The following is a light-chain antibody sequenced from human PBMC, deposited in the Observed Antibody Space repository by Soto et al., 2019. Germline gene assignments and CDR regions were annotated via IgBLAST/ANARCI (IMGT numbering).Light chain of an antibody. V-gene: IGKV3-20*01. Sequence: IVLTQSPGTLSLSRGERATLSCSASQSVSSSYLAWYQQKPGQAPRLLIYGASSRATGIPDRFSGSGSGTDFTLTISRLEPEDFAVYYCQQYGSSPLTFGGGTKVDIK. CDR1: QSVSSSY. CDR2: GAS. J-gene: IGKJ4*01. CDR3: QQYGSSPLT.